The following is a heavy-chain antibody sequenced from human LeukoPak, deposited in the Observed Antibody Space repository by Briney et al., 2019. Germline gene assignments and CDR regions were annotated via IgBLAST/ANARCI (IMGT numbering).Heavy chain of an antibody. V-gene: IGHV3-7*01. D-gene: IGHD1-1*01. Sequence: GGSLRLSCAASGFTFSHFWMSWVRQAPGKGLEWVAYIKKTGSETYYVDPVKGRFTITRDNTRNSLFLQMYSLRAEDTAVYFCARDVWIDAPLVGPWGQGTLVTVSS. CDR3: ARDVWIDAPLVGP. CDR1: GFTFSHFW. CDR2: IKKTGSET. J-gene: IGHJ5*02.